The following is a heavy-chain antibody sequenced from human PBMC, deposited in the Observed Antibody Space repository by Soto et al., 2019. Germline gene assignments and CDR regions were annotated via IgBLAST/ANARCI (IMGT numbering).Heavy chain of an antibody. CDR2: ISSSSSYI. V-gene: IGHV3-21*01. Sequence: GGSLRLSCAASGFTFSSYSMNWVRQAPGKGLEWVSSISSSSSYIYYADSVKGRFTISRDNAKNSLYLQMNSLRAEDTAVYYCARIILWSGYPVFDYWGQGTLVTVSS. CDR1: GFTFSSYS. J-gene: IGHJ4*02. D-gene: IGHD3-3*01. CDR3: ARIILWSGYPVFDY.